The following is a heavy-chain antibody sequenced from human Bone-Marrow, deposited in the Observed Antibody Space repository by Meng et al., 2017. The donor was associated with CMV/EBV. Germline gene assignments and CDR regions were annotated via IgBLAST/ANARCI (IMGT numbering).Heavy chain of an antibody. D-gene: IGHD1-26*01. CDR2: IKQDGSEK. CDR3: AKDGGDSGSYYPFFDY. Sequence: GGSLRLSCAASGFTFSSYWMSWVRQAPGKGLEWVANIKQDGSEKYYVDSVKGRFTISRDNAKNSLYLQMNSLRAEDAAVYYCAKDGGDSGSYYPFFDYWGQGTVVTVSS. J-gene: IGHJ4*02. V-gene: IGHV3-7*03. CDR1: GFTFSSYW.